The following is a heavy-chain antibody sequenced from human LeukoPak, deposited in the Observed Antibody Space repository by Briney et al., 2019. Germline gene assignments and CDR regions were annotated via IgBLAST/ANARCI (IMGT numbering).Heavy chain of an antibody. CDR3: ARKTVTTGVDY. D-gene: IGHD4-17*01. CDR1: GGSFSGYF. V-gene: IGHV4-34*01. J-gene: IGHJ4*02. CDR2: INHIGNT. Sequence: SETLSLTCAVYGGSFSGYFWSWIRQSPGKGPEYIGEINHIGNTGYNPSLQSRVSISVDTSKNQFSMNLYSVTAADTAVYYCARKTVTTGVDYWGQGTLVTVSA.